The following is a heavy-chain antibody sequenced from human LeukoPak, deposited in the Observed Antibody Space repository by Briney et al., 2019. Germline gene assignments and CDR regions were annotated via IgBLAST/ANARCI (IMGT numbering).Heavy chain of an antibody. CDR2: IRYDGSNK. CDR3: AKASRSPRPFDY. Sequence: GGSLRISCAASGFTFTSYGMQWVRQAPGKGLEWVALIRYDGSNKYYADSVKGRFTISIDNSKNTLYLQMNSLVAENTAVYYCAKASRSPRPFDYWGQGTLVTVSS. V-gene: IGHV3-30*02. D-gene: IGHD6-13*01. J-gene: IGHJ4*02. CDR1: GFTFTSYG.